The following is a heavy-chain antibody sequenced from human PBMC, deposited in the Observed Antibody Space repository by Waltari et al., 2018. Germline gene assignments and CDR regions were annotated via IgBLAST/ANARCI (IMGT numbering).Heavy chain of an antibody. CDR2: ITNGDGDT. Sequence: EVQLLESGGGLVQPGGSLRLSCAASGFRFRSNAMSWAGQAPGKGLEWVSTITNGDGDTYYADSVKGRFTMSRDNSMNTLYLRMNSLRVEDTAIYYCARNQYWAFDYWGQGTLVTVSS. CDR3: ARNQYWAFDY. CDR1: GFRFRSNA. D-gene: IGHD2-15*01. V-gene: IGHV3-23*01. J-gene: IGHJ4*02.